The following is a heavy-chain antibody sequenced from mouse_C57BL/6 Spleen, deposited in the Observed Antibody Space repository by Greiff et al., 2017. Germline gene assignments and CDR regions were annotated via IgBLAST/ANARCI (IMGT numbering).Heavy chain of an antibody. CDR2: INYDGSST. CDR3: AREDPRAVFDY. D-gene: IGHD3-1*01. CDR1: GFTFSDYY. J-gene: IGHJ2*01. Sequence: EVMLVESEGGLVQPGSSMKLSCTASGFTFSDYYMAWVRQVPEKGLEWVANINYDGSSTYYLDSLKSRFIISRDNAKNILYLQMSSLKSEDTATYYCAREDPRAVFDYWGQGTTLTVSS. V-gene: IGHV5-16*01.